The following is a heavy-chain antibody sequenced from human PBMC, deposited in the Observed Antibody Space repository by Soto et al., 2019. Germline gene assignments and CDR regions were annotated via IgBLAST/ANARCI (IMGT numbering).Heavy chain of an antibody. Sequence: QVQLVQSGAEVKKPGASVKVSCEASGYTFTSYGISWVRQAPGQGLEWMGWISAYNGNTNYAQKLQGRVTMTTDTSTSTAYMELRSLRSDDTAVYYCASMKHYYDSSGYLDYWGRGSLVTFCS. CDR3: ASMKHYYDSSGYLDY. D-gene: IGHD3-22*01. J-gene: IGHJ4*02. CDR2: ISAYNGNT. CDR1: GYTFTSYG. V-gene: IGHV1-18*01.